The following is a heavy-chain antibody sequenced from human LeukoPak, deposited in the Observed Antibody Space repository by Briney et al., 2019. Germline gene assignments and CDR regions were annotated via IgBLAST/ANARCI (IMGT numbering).Heavy chain of an antibody. CDR1: GYSISSGYT. J-gene: IGHJ6*03. CDR3: ARAKNDYSNYYYYYYMDV. Sequence: SETLSLTCTVSGYSISSGYTWGWIRQPPGKGLEWIGSIYHSGSTYYNPSLKSRVTISVDTSKNQFSLKLSSVTAADTAVYYCARAKNDYSNYYYYYYMDVWGKGTTVTVSS. V-gene: IGHV4-38-2*02. CDR2: IYHSGST. D-gene: IGHD4-11*01.